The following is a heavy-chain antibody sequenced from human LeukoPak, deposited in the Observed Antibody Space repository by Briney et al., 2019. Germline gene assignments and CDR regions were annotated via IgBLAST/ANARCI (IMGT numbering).Heavy chain of an antibody. D-gene: IGHD5-12*01. V-gene: IGHV3-21*01. CDR1: GFTFSSYS. Sequence: GSLRLSCAASGFTFSSYSMNWVRQAPGKGLEWVSSISSSSSYIYYADSVKGRFTISRDNAKNSLYLQMNSLRAEDTAVYYCARDSSGYDRNYFDYWGQGTLVTVSS. CDR2: ISSSSSYI. J-gene: IGHJ4*02. CDR3: ARDSSGYDRNYFDY.